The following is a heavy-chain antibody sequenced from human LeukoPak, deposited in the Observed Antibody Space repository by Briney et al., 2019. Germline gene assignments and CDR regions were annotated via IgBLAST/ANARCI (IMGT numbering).Heavy chain of an antibody. V-gene: IGHV3-7*01. CDR1: GFTFSSYW. Sequence: PGGSLRLSCAASGFTFSSYWMSWVRQAPGKGLEWVANIKQDGSEKYYVDSVKGRFTISRDNAKNSLYLQINSLRAEDTAVYYCARDLNYLQSDYWGQGTLVTVSS. CDR2: IKQDGSEK. J-gene: IGHJ4*02. CDR3: ARDLNYLQSDY. D-gene: IGHD5-24*01.